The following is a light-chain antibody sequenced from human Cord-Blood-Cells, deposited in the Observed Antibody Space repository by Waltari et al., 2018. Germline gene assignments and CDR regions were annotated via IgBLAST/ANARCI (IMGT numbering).Light chain of an antibody. CDR1: QSLLHSNGYNY. Sequence: DIVMTQSPLSLPVTPGEPASISCRSSQSLLHSNGYNYLDWYLQKPRQSPQLLIYLGSNRASGVPDRFSGSGSVTDFTLKISRVEAEDVGVYYCMQALQTPRTFGQGTKVEIK. V-gene: IGKV2-28*01. CDR3: MQALQTPRT. J-gene: IGKJ1*01. CDR2: LGS.